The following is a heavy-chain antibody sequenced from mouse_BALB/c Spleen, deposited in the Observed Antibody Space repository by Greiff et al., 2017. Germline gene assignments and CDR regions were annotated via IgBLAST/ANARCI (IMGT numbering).Heavy chain of an antibody. CDR1: GFTFSSYT. CDR2: ISSGGSYT. Sequence: EVKLQESGGGLVKPGGSLKLSCAASGFTFSSYTMSWVRQTPEKRLEWVATISSGGSYTYYPDSVKGRFTISRDNAKNTLYLQMSSLKSEDTAMYYCTRGYYGSSYVRYFDVWGAGTTVTVSS. CDR3: TRGYYGSSYVRYFDV. D-gene: IGHD1-1*01. J-gene: IGHJ1*01. V-gene: IGHV5-6-4*01.